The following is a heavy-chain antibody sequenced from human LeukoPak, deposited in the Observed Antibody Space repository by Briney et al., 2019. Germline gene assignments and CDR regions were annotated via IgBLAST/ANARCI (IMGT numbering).Heavy chain of an antibody. CDR3: ARAYTSSRHYYYYYMDV. J-gene: IGHJ6*03. D-gene: IGHD6-13*01. CDR1: GFTFSSYA. Sequence: GGSLRLSCAASGFTFSSYAMSWVRQAAGEGLEWVSIISGSGTSTNYADSVKGRFTISRDNAKNSLYLQMNSLRAEDTALYYCARAYTSSRHYYYYYMDVWGKGTTVTVSS. CDR2: ISGSGTST. V-gene: IGHV3-23*01.